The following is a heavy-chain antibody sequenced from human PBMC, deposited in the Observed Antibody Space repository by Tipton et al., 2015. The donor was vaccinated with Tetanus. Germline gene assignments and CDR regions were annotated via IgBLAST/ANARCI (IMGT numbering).Heavy chain of an antibody. Sequence: TLSLTCTVSGGSISSSSYYWGWIRQPPGKGLEWIGSIYYSGSTYHNPSLKSRLTISVDTSKNQFSLKLSSVTAADTAVYYCARHVEQLVPYYYYYMDVWGEGTTVTVSS. J-gene: IGHJ6*03. V-gene: IGHV4-39*01. CDR1: GGSISSSSYY. D-gene: IGHD6-6*01. CDR2: IYYSGST. CDR3: ARHVEQLVPYYYYYMDV.